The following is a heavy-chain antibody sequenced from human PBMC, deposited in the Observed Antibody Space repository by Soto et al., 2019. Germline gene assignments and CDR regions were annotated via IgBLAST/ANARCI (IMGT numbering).Heavy chain of an antibody. CDR1: GYTFTGYY. V-gene: IGHV1-2*04. D-gene: IGHD2-2*01. Sequence: ASVKVSCKASGYTFTGYYMHWVRQAPGQGLEWMGWINPNSGGTNYAQKFQGWVTMTRDTSISTAYMELSRLRSDDTAVYYCARESRVVVPAAKGEGAFDIWGQGTMVTVS. J-gene: IGHJ3*02. CDR2: INPNSGGT. CDR3: ARESRVVVPAAKGEGAFDI.